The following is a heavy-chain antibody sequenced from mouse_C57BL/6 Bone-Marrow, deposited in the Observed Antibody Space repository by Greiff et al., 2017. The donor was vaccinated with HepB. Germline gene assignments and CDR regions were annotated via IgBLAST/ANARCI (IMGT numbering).Heavy chain of an antibody. CDR2: IYPGDGDT. D-gene: IGHD2-5*01. CDR1: GYAFSSSW. V-gene: IGHV1-82*01. Sequence: VKLQESGPELVKPGASVKISCKASGYAFSSSWMNWVKQRPGKGLEWIGRIYPGDGDTNYNGKFKGKATLTADKSSSTAYMQLSSLTSEDSAVYFCARTAYYSNDAMDYWGQGTSVTVSS. J-gene: IGHJ4*01. CDR3: ARTAYYSNDAMDY.